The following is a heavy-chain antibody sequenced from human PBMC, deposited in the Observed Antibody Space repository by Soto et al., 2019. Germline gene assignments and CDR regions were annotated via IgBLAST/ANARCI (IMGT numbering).Heavy chain of an antibody. Sequence: EVPLAASGGGLVQPGESLRLSFSASGFSFSDHYMDWVRQAPGKGLEWVGRSRNKATSYTTDYAASVKGRFPISRDDSKTSLYLQMNSLQTEDTAVYYCVSVVVGAPDYWGQGTLVTVSS. CDR3: VSVVVGAPDY. D-gene: IGHD2-2*01. CDR1: GFSFSDHY. V-gene: IGHV3-72*01. CDR2: SRNKATSYTT. J-gene: IGHJ4*02.